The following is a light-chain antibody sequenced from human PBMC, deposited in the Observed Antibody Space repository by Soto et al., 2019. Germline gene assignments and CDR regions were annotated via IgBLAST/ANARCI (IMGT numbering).Light chain of an antibody. CDR2: RSD. V-gene: IGLV1-47*01. J-gene: IGLJ3*02. CDR1: SSNIGSNY. Sequence: QSVLTQPPSASGTPGQRVTISCSGSSSNIGSNYVSWYQHLPGAAPKLLIYRSDQRPSGFPDRFSGSKSGTSASLAISGLRSEDEADYFCAVRDDSLSGHWVFGGGTKVTVL. CDR3: AVRDDSLSGHWV.